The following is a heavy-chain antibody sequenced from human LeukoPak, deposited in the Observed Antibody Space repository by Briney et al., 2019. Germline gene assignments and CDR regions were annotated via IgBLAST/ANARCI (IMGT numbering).Heavy chain of an antibody. V-gene: IGHV3-7*01. D-gene: IGHD3-10*01. CDR2: IKPDGTED. CDR1: GFTFSSFW. Sequence: GGSLRLSCAASGFTFSSFWMTWLRQAPGKGLEWVANIKPDGTEDYYVDSVKGRFTISRDNAKNSLYLQMNGLRAEDTAVYYCAIQKADLITMVRGIIAFWGQGTLVTVSS. J-gene: IGHJ1*01. CDR3: AIQKADLITMVRGIIAF.